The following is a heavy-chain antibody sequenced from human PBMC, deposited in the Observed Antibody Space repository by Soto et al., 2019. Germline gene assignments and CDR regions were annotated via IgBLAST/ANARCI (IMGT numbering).Heavy chain of an antibody. Sequence: HPGGSLRLSCTASGFTFGDYAMSWFRQAPGKGLEWVGFIRSKAYGGTTEYAASVKGRFTISRDDSKSIAYLQMNSLKTEDTAVYYCTKDEQQLVGWRDYYYYYGMDVWGQGTTVTAP. CDR1: GFTFGDYA. CDR3: TKDEQQLVGWRDYYYYYGMDV. J-gene: IGHJ6*02. V-gene: IGHV3-49*03. CDR2: IRSKAYGGTT. D-gene: IGHD6-13*01.